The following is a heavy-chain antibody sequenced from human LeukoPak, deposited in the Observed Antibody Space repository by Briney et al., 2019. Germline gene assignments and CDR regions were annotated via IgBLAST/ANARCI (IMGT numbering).Heavy chain of an antibody. V-gene: IGHV3-48*01. CDR1: GFIFSDYG. CDR3: ARGGDCTATTCYALSAFDY. D-gene: IGHD2-2*01. CDR2: ISSRSSST. Sequence: GGSLRLSCAASGFIFSDYGMNWVRQVPGKGLEWVSFISSRSSSTFYADSVKGRFTISGDSAKNSLDLQMTSLRAEDTAVYYCARGGDCTATTCYALSAFDYWGQGTLVTVSS. J-gene: IGHJ4*02.